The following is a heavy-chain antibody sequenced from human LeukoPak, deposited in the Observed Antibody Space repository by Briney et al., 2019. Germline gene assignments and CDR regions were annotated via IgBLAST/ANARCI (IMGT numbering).Heavy chain of an antibody. D-gene: IGHD3-10*01. CDR2: IWYDGSKK. V-gene: IGHV3-33*01. J-gene: IGHJ4*02. CDR1: AFTFRIYG. CDR3: ASILRSSSGYYFDY. Sequence: PGGSLRLSCAASAFTFRIYGMHWVRQAPGKGLEWVAIIWYDGSKKHYADSVTGRFTISRDNSKNTLYLQMNSLRAEDTAVYYCASILRSSSGYYFDYWGQGTLVPVS.